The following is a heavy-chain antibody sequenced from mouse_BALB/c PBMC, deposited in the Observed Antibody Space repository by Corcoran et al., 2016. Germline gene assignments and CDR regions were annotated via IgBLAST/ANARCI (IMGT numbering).Heavy chain of an antibody. D-gene: IGHD2-14*01. CDR1: GYTFTSYD. V-gene: IGHV1S56*01. Sequence: QVQLQQYGAELVKPGALVKISCKASGYTFTSYDINWVKQRPGQGLEWIGWIYPGDGSTKYNEKFKGKATLTADKSSSTAYMQLSSLTSENSAVYFCARYYRYAMDYWGQGTSVTVSS. CDR2: IYPGDGST. CDR3: ARYYRYAMDY. J-gene: IGHJ4*01.